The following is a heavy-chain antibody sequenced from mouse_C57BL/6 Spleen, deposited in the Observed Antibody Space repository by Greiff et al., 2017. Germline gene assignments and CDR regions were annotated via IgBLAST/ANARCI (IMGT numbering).Heavy chain of an antibody. D-gene: IGHD2-4*01. CDR3: ARREYDYLYYAMDY. CDR2: INPNNGGT. CDR1: GYTFTDYY. V-gene: IGHV1-26*01. J-gene: IGHJ4*01. Sequence: EVQLQQSGPELVKPGASVKISCKASGYTFTDYYMNWVKQSHGKSLEWIGDINPNNGGTSYNQKFKGKATLTVDKSSSTAYMELRSLTSEDSAVYYCARREYDYLYYAMDYWGQGTSVTVSS.